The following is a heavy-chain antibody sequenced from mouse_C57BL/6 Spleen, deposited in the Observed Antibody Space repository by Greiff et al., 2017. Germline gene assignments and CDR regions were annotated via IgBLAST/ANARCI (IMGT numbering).Heavy chain of an antibody. CDR3: ARELSYYFDY. J-gene: IGHJ2*01. CDR1: GFTFTDYY. V-gene: IGHV7-3*01. Sequence: EVMLVESGGGLVQPGGSLSLSCAASGFTFTDYYMSWVRQPPGKALEWLGFIRNKANGYTTEYSASVKGRFTISRDNSQSILYLQMTALRAEDSATYYCARELSYYFDYWGQGTTLTVSS. CDR2: IRNKANGYTT.